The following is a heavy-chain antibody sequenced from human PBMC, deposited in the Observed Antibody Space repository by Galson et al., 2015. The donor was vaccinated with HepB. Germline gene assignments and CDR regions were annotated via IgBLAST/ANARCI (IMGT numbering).Heavy chain of an antibody. D-gene: IGHD4-11*01. CDR2: ISGSGGST. CDR3: ARCDYSNYPVDY. J-gene: IGHJ4*02. CDR1: GFTFSSFA. V-gene: IGHV3-23*01. Sequence: SLRLSCAASGFTFSSFATSWVRQAPGKGLEWVSAISGSGGSTYYADSVKGRFTISRGNSKNTMYLQMNSLRAEDTAVYYCARCDYSNYPVDYWGQGTLVTVSS.